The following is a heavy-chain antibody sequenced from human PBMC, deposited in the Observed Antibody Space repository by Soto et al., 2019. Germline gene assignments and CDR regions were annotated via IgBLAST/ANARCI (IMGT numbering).Heavy chain of an antibody. CDR1: GYTFSNYG. CDR2: ISAYNSNT. Sequence: ASVKVSCKASGYTFSNYGLNWVRQAPGQGLEWMGWISAYNSNTTYAQKFRGRVTMTTDTSTNTAYMELRSLRSDDTAVYYCARGVPYYDILTGYYELFDYWG. CDR3: ARGVPYYDILTGYYELFDY. D-gene: IGHD3-9*01. V-gene: IGHV1-18*01. J-gene: IGHJ4*01.